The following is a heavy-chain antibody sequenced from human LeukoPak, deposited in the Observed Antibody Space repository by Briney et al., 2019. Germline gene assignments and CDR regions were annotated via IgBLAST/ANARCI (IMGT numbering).Heavy chain of an antibody. D-gene: IGHD3-10*01. CDR3: AKEGILDAFDI. J-gene: IGHJ3*02. CDR2: ISWNSGSI. CDR1: GFTFDDYA. V-gene: IGHV3-9*01. Sequence: PGRSLRLSCAASGFTFDDYAMHWFRQAPGKGLEWVSGISWNSGSIGYADSVKGRFTISRDNAKNSLYLQMNSLRAEDTVLYYCAKEGILDAFDIWGQGTMVTVSS.